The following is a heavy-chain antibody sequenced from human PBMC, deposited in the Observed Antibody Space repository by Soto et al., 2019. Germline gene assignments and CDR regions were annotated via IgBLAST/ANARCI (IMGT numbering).Heavy chain of an antibody. CDR3: AIRYGDPSSSTGFDY. CDR2: ISTYSGKT. D-gene: IGHD4-17*01. J-gene: IGHJ4*02. CDR1: GYSFTTYS. V-gene: IGHV1-18*01. Sequence: QVKLVQSGAEVKKPGASVEVSCKASGYSFTTYSITWVRQAPGQGLEWMGGISTYSGKTYYAQNFQGRVTMTTDTPTSTAYIDLRSLTSDDTAVYYCAIRYGDPSSSTGFDYWGQGTLVSVSS.